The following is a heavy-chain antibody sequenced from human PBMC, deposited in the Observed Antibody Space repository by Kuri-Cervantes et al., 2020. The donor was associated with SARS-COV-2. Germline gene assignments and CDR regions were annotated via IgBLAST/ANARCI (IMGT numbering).Heavy chain of an antibody. CDR3: ARSTPLRRLVVISQGGAFDI. V-gene: IGHV1-2*04. CDR2: INPNSGGT. J-gene: IGHJ3*02. Sequence: ASVKVSCKASVYTFTGYYMHWVRQAPGQGLEWMGWINPNSGGTNYAQKFQGWVTMTRDTSISTVYMELSRLRSDDTAVYCCARSTPLRRLVVISQGGAFDIWGQGTMVTVSS. CDR1: VYTFTGYY. D-gene: IGHD3-22*01.